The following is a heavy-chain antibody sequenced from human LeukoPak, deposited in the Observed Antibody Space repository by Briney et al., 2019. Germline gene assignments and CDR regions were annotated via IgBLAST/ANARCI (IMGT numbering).Heavy chain of an antibody. CDR3: AREDGYSSSSRWFDP. J-gene: IGHJ5*02. D-gene: IGHD6-6*01. V-gene: IGHV1-2*02. Sequence: ASVKVSCRASGYTFTGYYMHWVRQAPGQGLEWMGWINPNSGGTNYAQKFQGRVTMTRDTSISTAYMELSRLRSDDTAVYYCAREDGYSSSSRWFDPWGQGTLVTVSS. CDR2: INPNSGGT. CDR1: GYTFTGYY.